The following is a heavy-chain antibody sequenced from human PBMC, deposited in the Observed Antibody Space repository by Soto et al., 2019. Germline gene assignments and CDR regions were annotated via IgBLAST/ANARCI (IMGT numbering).Heavy chain of an antibody. CDR2: ISAYNGNT. D-gene: IGHD1-26*01. V-gene: IGHV1-18*01. CDR3: ARVFYRSGTYYDFEN. Sequence: QVPLVQSGAEVKKPGASVTVSCKTSGYTPTNYDIGWVRQAPGQGLEWMGWISAYNGNTNSAQKLQGRLTMTTDTSTRTAYMELRSLRSDDTAVYYCARVFYRSGTYYDFENWGQGTLVTVSS. J-gene: IGHJ4*02. CDR1: GYTPTNYD.